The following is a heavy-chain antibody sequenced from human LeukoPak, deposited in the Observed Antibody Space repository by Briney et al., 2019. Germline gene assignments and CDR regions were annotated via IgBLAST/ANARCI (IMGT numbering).Heavy chain of an antibody. CDR1: GGTFSSYA. V-gene: IGHV1-69*13. Sequence: ASVKVSCKASGGTFSSYAISWVRQAPGQGLEWMGGIIPIFGTANYAQKFQGRVTITADESTSTAYMELSSLRSEDTAVYYCASDAAAGGLDYWGQGTLVTVSS. J-gene: IGHJ4*02. CDR3: ASDAAAGGLDY. CDR2: IIPIFGTA. D-gene: IGHD6-13*01.